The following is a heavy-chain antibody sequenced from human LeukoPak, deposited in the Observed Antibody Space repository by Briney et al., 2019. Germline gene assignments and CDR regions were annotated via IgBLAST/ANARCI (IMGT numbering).Heavy chain of an antibody. D-gene: IGHD5-18*01. CDR3: ARQGVQLWFS. V-gene: IGHV4-31*03. CDR2: IYYSGST. J-gene: IGHJ4*02. CDR1: GASISSNGYY. Sequence: SETLSLTCTVSGASISSNGYYWSWIRQHPGKGLEWIGYIYYSGSTYYNPSLKSRVIISVDTSKNQFSLKLTSVTAADTAVYFCARQGVQLWFSWGQGTLVTVSS.